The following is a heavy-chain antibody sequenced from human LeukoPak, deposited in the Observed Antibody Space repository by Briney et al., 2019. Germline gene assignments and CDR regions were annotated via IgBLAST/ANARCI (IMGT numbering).Heavy chain of an antibody. CDR2: ISYDGTKK. CDR3: AREAEFSSSPTFDS. CDR1: GFNFNNHA. Sequence: PGRSLRLSCVASGFNFNNHALHWVRQAPGKGLEWVTLISYDGTKKYYADSVKGRFTVSRDKSSNTLQPQMNSLRPEDTGLYYCAREAEFSSSPTFDSWGQGVLVTVSS. J-gene: IGHJ4*02. D-gene: IGHD6-6*01. V-gene: IGHV3-30*04.